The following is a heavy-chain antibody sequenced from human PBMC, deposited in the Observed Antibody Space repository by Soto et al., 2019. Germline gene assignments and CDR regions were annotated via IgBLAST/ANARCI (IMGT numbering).Heavy chain of an antibody. Sequence: GGSLRLSCAASGFTFSNYWMSWVRQAPGKGLEWVANIQQDGSEKSYVDSVKGRFTISRDNAKNSLFLQMNSLRAEDTAVYYCARMRGYSYFDSWGQGALVTVSS. D-gene: IGHD3-22*01. CDR3: ARMRGYSYFDS. CDR1: GFTFSNYW. CDR2: IQQDGSEK. V-gene: IGHV3-7*05. J-gene: IGHJ4*02.